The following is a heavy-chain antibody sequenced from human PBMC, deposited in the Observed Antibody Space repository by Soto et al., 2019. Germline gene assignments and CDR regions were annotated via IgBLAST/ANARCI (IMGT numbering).Heavy chain of an antibody. CDR2: IIPIFGTA. Sequence: AASVKVSCKASGGTFSSYAISWVRQAPGQGLEWMGGIIPIFGTANYAQKFQGRVTITADESTSTAYMELSSLRSEDTAVYYCASGHYYYGMDVWGQGTTVTVSS. CDR3: ASGHYYYGMDV. V-gene: IGHV1-69*13. CDR1: GGTFSSYA. J-gene: IGHJ6*02.